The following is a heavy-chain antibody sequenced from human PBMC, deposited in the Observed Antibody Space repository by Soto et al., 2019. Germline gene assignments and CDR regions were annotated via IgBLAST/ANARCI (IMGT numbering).Heavy chain of an antibody. CDR1: GGTFSSYA. Sequence: QVQLVQSGAEVKKPGSSVKVSCKASGGTFSSYAISWVRQAPGQGLEWMGGIIPIFGTANYAQKFQGRVTITADESTSTAYMELGSLRSEDTAVYYCARGPVVVVAATGRYWFDPWGQGTLVTVSS. V-gene: IGHV1-69*01. CDR3: ARGPVVVVAATGRYWFDP. J-gene: IGHJ5*02. CDR2: IIPIFGTA. D-gene: IGHD2-15*01.